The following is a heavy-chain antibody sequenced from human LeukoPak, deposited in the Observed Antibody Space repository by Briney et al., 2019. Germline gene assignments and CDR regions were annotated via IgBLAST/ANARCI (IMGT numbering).Heavy chain of an antibody. CDR3: VSGGDSGY. Sequence: PGRSLRLSCAASGFTFSSYAMHWVRQAPGKGLEWVAVISYDGSNKYYADSVKGRFTISRDNAKNSLFLQMNSLRADDTGVYFCVSGGDSGYWGQGTLVTVSS. J-gene: IGHJ4*02. V-gene: IGHV3-30-3*01. CDR1: GFTFSSYA. CDR2: ISYDGSNK. D-gene: IGHD2-21*02.